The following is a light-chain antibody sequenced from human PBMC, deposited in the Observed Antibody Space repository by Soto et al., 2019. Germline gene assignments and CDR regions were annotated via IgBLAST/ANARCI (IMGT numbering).Light chain of an antibody. CDR2: TNR. CDR1: SSNIGSNT. J-gene: IGLJ3*02. Sequence: QSVLTQPPSASGTPGQTVTISCSGSSSNIGSNTVNWYQQLPGTAPKLLIYTNRQRPSGVPDRFSGSKSGTSASLAISELQSEDEADYYCSTWDVSLDGWVFGGGTKLTVL. CDR3: STWDVSLDGWV. V-gene: IGLV1-44*01.